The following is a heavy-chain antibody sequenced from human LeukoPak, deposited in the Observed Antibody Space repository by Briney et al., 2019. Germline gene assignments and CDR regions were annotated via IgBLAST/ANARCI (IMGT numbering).Heavy chain of an antibody. J-gene: IGHJ3*02. Sequence: AGVTVSFTASAYTFTFYSIGWVGQAPGRGKEWVGWISAYNRTTNYAQNLQARVTMTTHTSTSTAYMELTSLRSDVTAVYYCARAPPYIAYLHSFDIWGQGTMVTVSS. CDR2: ISAYNRTT. CDR1: AYTFTFYS. CDR3: ARAPPYIAYLHSFDI. V-gene: IGHV1-18*01. D-gene: IGHD5-12*01.